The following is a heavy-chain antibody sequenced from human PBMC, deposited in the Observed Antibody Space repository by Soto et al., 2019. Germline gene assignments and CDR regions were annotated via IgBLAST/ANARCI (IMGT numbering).Heavy chain of an antibody. V-gene: IGHV3-23*01. CDR2: ISGSGGST. Sequence: GGSLRLSCAASGFTFSSYAMSWVRQAPGKGLEWVSAISGSGGSTYYADSVKGRFTISRDNSKNTLYLQMNSLRAEDTAVYYCAKAQAGSSGGRPGIAAAGPFDYWGQGTLVTVSS. D-gene: IGHD6-13*01. J-gene: IGHJ4*02. CDR3: AKAQAGSSGGRPGIAAAGPFDY. CDR1: GFTFSSYA.